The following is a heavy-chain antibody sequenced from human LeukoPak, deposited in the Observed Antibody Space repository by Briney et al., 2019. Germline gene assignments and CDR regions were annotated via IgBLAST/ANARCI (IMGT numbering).Heavy chain of an antibody. CDR1: GFTVSRNY. V-gene: IGHV3-66*01. Sequence: GGSLRLSCAASGFTVSRNYMSWVRQAPGKGLEWVSVIYSGGRTYYADSVKGRFTISRDNSKNTLYLQMNSLRAEDTAVYYCAKAPRFGDHATEYYYYYMHVWGKGTTVTVSS. CDR2: IYSGGRT. J-gene: IGHJ6*03. D-gene: IGHD3-16*01. CDR3: AKAPRFGDHATEYYYYYMHV.